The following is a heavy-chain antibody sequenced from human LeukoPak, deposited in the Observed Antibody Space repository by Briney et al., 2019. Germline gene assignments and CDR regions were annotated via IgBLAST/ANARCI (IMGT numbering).Heavy chain of an antibody. J-gene: IGHJ4*02. CDR2: ITSSTNYI. CDR1: GFTFSSYS. D-gene: IGHD3-22*01. Sequence: GGSLRLSCAASGFTFSSYSMNWVRQAPGKGLEWVSSITSSTNYIYYADSVKGRFTISRDDVKNTLYLQMNSLRAEDTAVYYCARDTNYYDSSGYYSGSDFDYWGQGTLVTVSS. V-gene: IGHV3-21*04. CDR3: ARDTNYYDSSGYYSGSDFDY.